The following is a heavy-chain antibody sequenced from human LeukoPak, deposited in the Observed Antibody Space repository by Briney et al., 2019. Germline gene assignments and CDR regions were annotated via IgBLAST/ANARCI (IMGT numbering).Heavy chain of an antibody. CDR3: ASLAYCGGDCYYFDY. V-gene: IGHV4-34*01. CDR1: GGSFSGYY. D-gene: IGHD2-21*02. Sequence: PSETLSLTCAVYGGSFSGYYWSWIRQPPGKGLEWIGEINHSGSTNYNPSLKSRVTISVDTSKNQFSLKLSSVTAADTAVYYCASLAYCGGDCYYFDYWGQGTLVTVSS. CDR2: INHSGST. J-gene: IGHJ4*02.